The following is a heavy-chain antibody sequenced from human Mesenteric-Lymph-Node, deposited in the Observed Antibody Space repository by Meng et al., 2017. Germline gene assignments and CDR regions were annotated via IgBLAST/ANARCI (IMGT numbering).Heavy chain of an antibody. V-gene: IGHV3-23*01. D-gene: IGHD5-18*01. CDR3: ARETARYSYGYQDGAFDI. Sequence: GGSLRLSCAASGFTFSSYAMSWVRQAPGKGLEWVSAISGSGGSTYYADSVKGRFTISRENAKTSLYLQMNSLRAGDTAVYYCARETARYSYGYQDGAFDIWGQGTMVTVSS. J-gene: IGHJ3*02. CDR1: GFTFSSYA. CDR2: ISGSGGST.